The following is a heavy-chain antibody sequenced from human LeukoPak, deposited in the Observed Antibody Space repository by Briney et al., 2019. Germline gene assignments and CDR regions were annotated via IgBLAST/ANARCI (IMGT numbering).Heavy chain of an antibody. CDR2: IYYSGST. D-gene: IGHD3-22*01. J-gene: IGHJ6*04. V-gene: IGHV4-30-4*08. CDR1: GGSISSGDYY. CDR3: VRVVSSGYSRMDV. Sequence: SETLSLTCTVSGGSISSGDYYWSWISQPPGKGLEWIGYIYYSGSTYYNPSLKSRVSISVDTSKNQFSLKLSSVTAADTAVYYCVRVVSSGYSRMDVWGKGTTVTVSS.